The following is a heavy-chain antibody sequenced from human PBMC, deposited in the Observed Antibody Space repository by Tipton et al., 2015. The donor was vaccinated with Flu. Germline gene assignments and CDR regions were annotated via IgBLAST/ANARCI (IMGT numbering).Heavy chain of an antibody. V-gene: IGHV5-51*01. J-gene: IGHJ5*02. Sequence: EVQLVQSGAEVKKPGESLKISCKGSGYNFNSYWIGWVRQMPGKGLEWMGVIYPRDSDTRYSPSFQGQVSISADKSITTAYLQWSSLKASDTAIYYCARQEGYTDRTNWGFDPWGQGTLVTVSS. D-gene: IGHD7-27*01. CDR3: ARQEGYTDRTNWGFDP. CDR2: IYPRDSDT. CDR1: GYNFNSYW.